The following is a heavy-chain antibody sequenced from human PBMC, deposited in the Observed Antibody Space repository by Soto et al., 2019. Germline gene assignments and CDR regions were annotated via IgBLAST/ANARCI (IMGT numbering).Heavy chain of an antibody. V-gene: IGHV3-23*01. CDR1: GVTFSSYA. CDR2: ISAGGGST. Sequence: GGSMRLSCAASGVTFSSYAMSWVRQSPGKGLEWVSAISAGGGSTYHADSVKGRFAISRDNSKNTLYLQMSSLRAEDTAVYYCAKGSASGSPYYFDYWGQGILVTVSS. D-gene: IGHD6-25*01. J-gene: IGHJ4*02. CDR3: AKGSASGSPYYFDY.